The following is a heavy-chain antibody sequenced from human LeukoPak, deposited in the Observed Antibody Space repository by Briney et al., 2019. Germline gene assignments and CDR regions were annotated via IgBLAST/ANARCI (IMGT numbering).Heavy chain of an antibody. J-gene: IGHJ4*02. CDR2: IYYSGST. Sequence: SQTLSLTCTVSGGSISSGGYYWSWIRQHPGKGLEWIGYIYYSGSTYYNPSLKSRVTISVDTSKNQFSLKLSSVTAADTAVYYCARVQTGGPPPDYWGQGTLVTVSS. CDR3: ARVQTGGPPPDY. CDR1: GGSISSGGYY. V-gene: IGHV4-31*03.